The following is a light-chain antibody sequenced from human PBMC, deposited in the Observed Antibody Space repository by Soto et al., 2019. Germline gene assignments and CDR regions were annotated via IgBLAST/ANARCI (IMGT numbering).Light chain of an antibody. CDR3: QQYGGSAWWT. J-gene: IGKJ1*01. V-gene: IGKV3-20*01. Sequence: EIVLTQSPGTLSLSPGERATLSCRASQSVSSTYLAWYQQKPGQAPRLLIYDASSRATGIPDRFSGSGSGTDFTLTISRLEPEDFAVYYCQQYGGSAWWTCGQGTKVEIK. CDR1: QSVSSTY. CDR2: DAS.